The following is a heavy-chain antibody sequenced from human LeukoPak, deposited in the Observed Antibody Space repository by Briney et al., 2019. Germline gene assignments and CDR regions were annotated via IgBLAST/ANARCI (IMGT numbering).Heavy chain of an antibody. CDR2: IYYSGST. CDR1: GGSISSYY. D-gene: IGHD6-13*01. J-gene: IGHJ1*01. V-gene: IGHV4-59*01. CDR3: ARGHSSSWGAEYFQH. Sequence: SETLSLTCTVSGGSISSYYWSWIRQPPGKGLERIGYIYYSGSTNYNPSLKSRVTISVDTSKNQFSLKLSSVTAADTAVYYCARGHSSSWGAEYFQHWGQGTLVTVSS.